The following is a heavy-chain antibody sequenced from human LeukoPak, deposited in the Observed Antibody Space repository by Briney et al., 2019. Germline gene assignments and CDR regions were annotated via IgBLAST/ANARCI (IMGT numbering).Heavy chain of an antibody. V-gene: IGHV1-2*02. J-gene: IGHJ4*02. CDR1: GYTFTGYY. Sequence: ASVKVSCKASGYTFTGYYMHWVRQAPGQGLEWMGWINPNSGGTNYAQKFQGRVTMTRDTSIRTAYMELRRLRSDDTAVYYCARSGGDALGINDYWGQGTLVTVSS. CDR2: INPNSGGT. CDR3: ARSGGDALGINDY. D-gene: IGHD1-14*01.